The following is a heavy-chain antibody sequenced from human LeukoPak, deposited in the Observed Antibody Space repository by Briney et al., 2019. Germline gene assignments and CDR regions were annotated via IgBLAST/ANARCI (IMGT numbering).Heavy chain of an antibody. CDR2: INPSGGST. Sequence: ASVKVSCKASGYTFTSYDINWVRQATGQGLEWMGVINPSGGSTSYAQKFQGRVTMTRDTSTRTVYMEVNSLRSEDTAVYYCARQGAYSSAIGMGYWGQGTLVTVSS. CDR1: GYTFTSYD. J-gene: IGHJ4*02. V-gene: IGHV1-46*01. D-gene: IGHD6-19*01. CDR3: ARQGAYSSAIGMGY.